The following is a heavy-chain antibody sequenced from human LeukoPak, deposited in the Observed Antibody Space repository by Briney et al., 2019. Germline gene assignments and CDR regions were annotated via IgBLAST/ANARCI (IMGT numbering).Heavy chain of an antibody. J-gene: IGHJ4*02. CDR2: ISGSGGST. V-gene: IGHV3-23*01. CDR3: AKAGYDFWSGYYDY. Sequence: PGGSLRLSCAASGFTFSGYAMSWVRQAPGKGLEWVSAISGSGGSTYYADSVKGRFTISRDNSKNTLYLQMNSLRAEDTAVYYCAKAGYDFWSGYYDYWGQGTLVTVSS. D-gene: IGHD3-3*01. CDR1: GFTFSGYA.